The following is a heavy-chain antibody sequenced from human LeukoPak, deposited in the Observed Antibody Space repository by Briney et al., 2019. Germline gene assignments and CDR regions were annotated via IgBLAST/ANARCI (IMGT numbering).Heavy chain of an antibody. D-gene: IGHD3-10*01. Sequence: ASETLSLTCTVSGGSISSSSYYWGWIRQPPGKGLEWIGTIYYSGITYYNPSLKSRVTISVDTSKNQFSLKLGSVTAADTAVYYCASTGISMVRGVMFFDYWGQGTLVTVSS. J-gene: IGHJ4*02. CDR2: IYYSGIT. V-gene: IGHV4-39*07. CDR1: GGSISSSSYY. CDR3: ASTGISMVRGVMFFDY.